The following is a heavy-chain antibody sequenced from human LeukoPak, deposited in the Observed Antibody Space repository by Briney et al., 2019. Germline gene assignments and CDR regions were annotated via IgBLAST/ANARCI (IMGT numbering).Heavy chain of an antibody. J-gene: IGHJ5*02. V-gene: IGHV3-21*01. CDR2: ISSSGDYI. Sequence: AGGSLRLSCAASGFTFSSYSMNWVRQAPRKGLEWVSSISSSGDYIYYTDSVKDRFTISRDNSKNSVFLHMNSLRAEDTAVYYCAKGGSGSYVWFDPWGQGALVTVSS. CDR3: AKGGSGSYVWFDP. CDR1: GFTFSSYS. D-gene: IGHD3-10*01.